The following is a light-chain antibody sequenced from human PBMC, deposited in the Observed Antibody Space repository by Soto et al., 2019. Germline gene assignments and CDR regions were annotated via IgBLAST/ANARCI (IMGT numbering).Light chain of an antibody. Sequence: QSVLTQPASVSGSPGQSITISCTGTSSDVGNYNLVSWYQQHPDKAPKLMIYEVTKRPSGVSNRFSGSKSGNTASLTISGLQAEDEAHYYCCSYAGSSTPYVFGTGTKVTVL. J-gene: IGLJ1*01. CDR1: SSDVGNYNL. CDR3: CSYAGSSTPYV. CDR2: EVT. V-gene: IGLV2-23*02.